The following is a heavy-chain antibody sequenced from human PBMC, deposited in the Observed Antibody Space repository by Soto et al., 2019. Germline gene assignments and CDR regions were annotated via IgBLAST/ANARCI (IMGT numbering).Heavy chain of an antibody. J-gene: IGHJ3*02. D-gene: IGHD4-17*01. CDR3: AREGGFDDYGDPYAFDI. Sequence: QGQLQESGPGLVKPSQTLSLTCTVSGGSISSGDYYWSWIRQPAGKTLEWIGYIYYSGSTYYNPSLTSRFTISVDKSKNQFSLKLSSVTAADTAVYYCAREGGFDDYGDPYAFDIWGQGTMVTVSS. V-gene: IGHV4-30-4*01. CDR2: IYYSGST. CDR1: GGSISSGDYY.